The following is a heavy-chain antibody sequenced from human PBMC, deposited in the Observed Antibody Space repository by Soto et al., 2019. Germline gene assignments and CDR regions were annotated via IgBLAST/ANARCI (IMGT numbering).Heavy chain of an antibody. Sequence: EVQLVPSGAEVKKPGASLKISCKGSGYSFTTYWIGWVRQMPGKGLEWMGIIYPGDSDTRYSPSFQGQVTISADKSISTAYLQWSSLKASDTAMFYCARSRTTSHYYDDLDVWGQGTTVTVSS. CDR1: GYSFTTYW. CDR2: IYPGDSDT. J-gene: IGHJ6*02. V-gene: IGHV5-51*03. CDR3: ARSRTTSHYYDDLDV. D-gene: IGHD1-1*01.